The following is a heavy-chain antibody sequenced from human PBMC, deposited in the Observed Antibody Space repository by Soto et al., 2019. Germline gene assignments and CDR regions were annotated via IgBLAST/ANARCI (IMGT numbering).Heavy chain of an antibody. D-gene: IGHD2-2*01. CDR2: INAYDGDT. CDR1: GYTFTNYG. Sequence: QVQLVQSGADVKKPGASVKVSCKASGYTFTNYGISWVRQAPGQGLEWMGWINAYDGDTNHAQKFQGRVTMTTDPSTSTAFMEVRSLRSDDTAVYYCATMGVLVPATIAYYFYYMDVWGKGTTVTVSS. CDR3: ATMGVLVPATIAYYFYYMDV. V-gene: IGHV1-18*01. J-gene: IGHJ6*03.